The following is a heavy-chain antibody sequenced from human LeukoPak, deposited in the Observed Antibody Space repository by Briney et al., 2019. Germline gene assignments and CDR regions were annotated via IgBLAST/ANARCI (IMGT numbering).Heavy chain of an antibody. J-gene: IGHJ4*02. CDR2: IYYSGNT. V-gene: IGHV4-59*08. D-gene: IGHD2-15*01. CDR3: ARHDQGYCSGGICYPFDY. Sequence: PSETLSLTCTVSGGSISTYYWSWIRQPPGKGLEWIGYIYYSGNTNYNPSLKSRVTISVDTSKNQFSLNLTSVTAADTAVYYCARHDQGYCSGGICYPFDYWGQGTLVTVSS. CDR1: GGSISTYY.